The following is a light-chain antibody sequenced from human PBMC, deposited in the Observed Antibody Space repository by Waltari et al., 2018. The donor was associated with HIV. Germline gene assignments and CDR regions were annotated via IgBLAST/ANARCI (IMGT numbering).Light chain of an antibody. CDR3: ASWDDSLNGVI. J-gene: IGLJ2*01. CDR1: SSNIGSNT. CDR2: STD. V-gene: IGLV1-44*01. Sequence: QSVLTQPPSVSAAPGQGVVISCSGGSSNIGSNTANWYHHLPGTAPKLLLYSTDKRPSGVPDRFSGSKSGTSASLAITGLQSEDEGVYYCASWDDSLNGVIFGGGTNVTVL.